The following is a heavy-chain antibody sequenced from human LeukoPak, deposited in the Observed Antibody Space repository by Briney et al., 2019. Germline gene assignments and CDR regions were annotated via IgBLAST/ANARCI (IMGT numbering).Heavy chain of an antibody. J-gene: IGHJ6*02. V-gene: IGHV7-4-1*02. CDR3: ARACRGSYVYYYGMDV. Sequence: ASVKVSCKASGYTFTSYAMNWVRQAPGQGLEWMGWINTNTGNPTYAQGFTGRFVFSLDTSVSTAYLQFSSLKAEDTAVYYCARACRGSYVYYYGMDVWGQGTTVTVSS. CDR2: INTNTGNP. D-gene: IGHD1-26*01. CDR1: GYTFTSYA.